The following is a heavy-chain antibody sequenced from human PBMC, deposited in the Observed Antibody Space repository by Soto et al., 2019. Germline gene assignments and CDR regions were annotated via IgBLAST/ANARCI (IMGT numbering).Heavy chain of an antibody. D-gene: IGHD3-22*01. Sequence: XGSLRLSCASSVFTLSDHDMDCVRQAPGKCLEWVDRSRDKPEGYSTAYAASVKGRFTTSRDKSKNSLYLQMNSLRAEDTAVYYCARAKYFYDSSVYNRSLEFWGQGTMVIVS. CDR2: SRDKPEGYST. CDR1: VFTLSDHD. CDR3: ARAKYFYDSSVYNRSLEF. V-gene: IGHV3-72*01. J-gene: IGHJ4*02.